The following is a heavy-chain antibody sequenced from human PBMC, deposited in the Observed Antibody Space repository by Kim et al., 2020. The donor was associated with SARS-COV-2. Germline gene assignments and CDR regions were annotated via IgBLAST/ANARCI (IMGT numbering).Heavy chain of an antibody. CDR2: INPNSGGT. V-gene: IGHV1-2*04. D-gene: IGHD1-26*01. CDR1: GYTFTGYY. CDR3: ARGKEGSGSYFWYYYGMDV. Sequence: ASVKVSCKASGYTFTGYYMHWVRQAPGQGLEWMGWINPNSGGTNYAQKFQGWVTMTRDTSISTAYMELSRLRSDDTAVYYCARGKEGSGSYFWYYYGMDVWGQGTTVTVSS. J-gene: IGHJ6*02.